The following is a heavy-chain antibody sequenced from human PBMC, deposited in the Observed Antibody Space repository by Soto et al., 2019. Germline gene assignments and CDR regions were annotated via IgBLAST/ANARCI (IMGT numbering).Heavy chain of an antibody. CDR3: ARDLGGCPDS. J-gene: IGHJ5*01. V-gene: IGHV1-3*01. CDR1: GYTFTSYA. CDR2: INAGNGNT. Sequence: QVQLVQSGAEVKKPGASVKVSCKASGYTFTSYAMHWVRQAPGRRLEWMGWINAGNGNTKYSQKFQGRVTITRDTSASKAYRELSSLSSEDRAVNYCARDLGGCPDSWAQGTLVTFSS.